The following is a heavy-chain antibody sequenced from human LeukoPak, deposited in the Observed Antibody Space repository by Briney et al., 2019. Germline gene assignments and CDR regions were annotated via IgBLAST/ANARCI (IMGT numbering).Heavy chain of an antibody. CDR1: GFTLSGYG. D-gene: IGHD2-15*01. Sequence: GGSLRLSCAASGFTLSGYGMHWVRQAPGKGLERVALIWYDGSNKYFADSVKGRFTISRDNSKNTLYLQMNSLRAEDTAVYYCARSYCSGGSCYYFDYWGQGTPVTVSS. CDR2: IWYDGSNK. J-gene: IGHJ4*02. V-gene: IGHV3-33*01. CDR3: ARSYCSGGSCYYFDY.